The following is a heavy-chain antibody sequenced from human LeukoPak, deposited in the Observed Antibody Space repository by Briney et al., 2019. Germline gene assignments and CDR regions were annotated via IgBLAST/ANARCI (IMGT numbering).Heavy chain of an antibody. Sequence: ASVKVSCKASGYTFTGYYMHWVRQAPGQGLEGMGWINPNSGGTNYAQKFQGRVTMTRDTSISTAYMELSRLRSDDTAVYYCARAAAGNDAFDIWGQGTMVTVSS. CDR2: INPNSGGT. J-gene: IGHJ3*02. CDR1: GYTFTGYY. V-gene: IGHV1-2*02. CDR3: ARAAAGNDAFDI. D-gene: IGHD6-13*01.